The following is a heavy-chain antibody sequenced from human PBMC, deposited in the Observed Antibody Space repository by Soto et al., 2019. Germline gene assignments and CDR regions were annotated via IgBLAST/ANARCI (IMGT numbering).Heavy chain of an antibody. CDR3: TRSRRSILMVYGFGGMDV. CDR2: ISGSGDGT. CDR1: GFTVGTHA. D-gene: IGHD2-8*01. V-gene: IGHV3-23*01. Sequence: GGSLKLCNAASGFTVGTHAMGWVCQGGVEGVEWVSSISGSGDGTYYGDSVKGRFTISRDSSSSTLYLQMDNLRGEDTAVYFCTRSRRSILMVYGFGGMDVWGQGTTVTVSS. J-gene: IGHJ6*02.